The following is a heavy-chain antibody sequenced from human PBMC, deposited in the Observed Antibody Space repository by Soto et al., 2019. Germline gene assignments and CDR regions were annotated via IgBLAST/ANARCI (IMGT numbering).Heavy chain of an antibody. J-gene: IGHJ3*02. CDR3: ASPERYSSSWYGLMLI. V-gene: IGHV4-30-2*01. D-gene: IGHD6-13*01. CDR1: GGSISSGGYS. Sequence: QLQLQESGSGLVKPSQTLSLTCAVSGGSISSGGYSWSWIRQPPGKGLEWIGYIYHSGSTYYNPSLKSRGTISVDRSKNQFSLKLSSVTAADTAVYYCASPERYSSSWYGLMLIWGQGTMVTVSS. CDR2: IYHSGST.